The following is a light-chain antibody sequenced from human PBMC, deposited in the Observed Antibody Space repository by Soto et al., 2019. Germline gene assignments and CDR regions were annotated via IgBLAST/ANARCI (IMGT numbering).Light chain of an antibody. J-gene: IGKJ4*01. CDR1: QSVSSSY. CDR3: QQYGSSPLT. Sequence: IVLTQSPGTLSLSPGERANISCRASQSVSSSYLTWYQQRPGQAPRLLIFSASSRATGIPDRFSGSGSGTDFTLVISRLEPEDFAAYYCQQYGSSPLTFGGGTKVEIK. V-gene: IGKV3-20*01. CDR2: SAS.